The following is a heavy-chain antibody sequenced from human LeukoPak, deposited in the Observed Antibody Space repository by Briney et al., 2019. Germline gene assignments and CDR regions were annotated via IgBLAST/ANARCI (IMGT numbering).Heavy chain of an antibody. CDR2: IYPGDSDT. Sequence: GXSLKISCKGSGYSFTSYWIGWVRQMPGKGLEGMGVIYPGDSDTTYSPSFQGQVTISADKSISTAYLQWSSLKASDTAMYYCARRTDYHFDYWGQGTLVTVSS. D-gene: IGHD4-11*01. CDR1: GYSFTSYW. J-gene: IGHJ4*02. V-gene: IGHV5-51*01. CDR3: ARRTDYHFDY.